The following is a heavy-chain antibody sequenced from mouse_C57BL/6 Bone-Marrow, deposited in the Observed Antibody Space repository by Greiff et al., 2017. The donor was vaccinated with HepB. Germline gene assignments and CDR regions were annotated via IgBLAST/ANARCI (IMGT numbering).Heavy chain of an antibody. Sequence: VQLQQPGAELVKPGASVKLSCKASGYTFTSYWMHWVKQRPGQGLEWIGMIHPNSGSTNYNEKFKSKATLTVDKSSSTAYMQLSSLTSEDSAVYYCASNGYYEVYYLDDWGQGTTLTVSS. V-gene: IGHV1-64*01. CDR1: GYTFTSYW. J-gene: IGHJ2*01. CDR2: IHPNSGST. CDR3: ASNGYYEVYYLDD. D-gene: IGHD2-3*01.